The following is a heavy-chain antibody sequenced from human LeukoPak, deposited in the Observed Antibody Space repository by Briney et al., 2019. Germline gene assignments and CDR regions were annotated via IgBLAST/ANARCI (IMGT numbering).Heavy chain of an antibody. CDR1: GFTFSNYW. D-gene: IGHD6-6*01. CDR2: IKQDGSEK. CDR3: ARGGVYSTSAVDY. V-gene: IGHV3-7*01. Sequence: GGSLRLSCAVSGFTFSNYWMSWVRQAPGKGLEWVANIKQDGSEKYYLDSLKGRFTISRDNAKNSLYLQMSSLRAEDTAVYYCARGGVYSTSAVDYWGQGTLVTVSS. J-gene: IGHJ4*02.